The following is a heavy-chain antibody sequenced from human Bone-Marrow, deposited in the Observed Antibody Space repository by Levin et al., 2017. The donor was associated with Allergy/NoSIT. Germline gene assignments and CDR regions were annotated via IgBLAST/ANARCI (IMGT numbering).Heavy chain of an antibody. Sequence: KAGESLKISCVASGFTFSTYSMHWVRQAPGKGLEWVSSITGSDSYIYQADSVRGRFTISRDNTKNSLYLQVDSLRAEDTAVYYCARDENRGYCSGGSCYRVAFDIWGQGTMVTVSS. J-gene: IGHJ3*02. CDR3: ARDENRGYCSGGSCYRVAFDI. D-gene: IGHD2-15*01. CDR1: GFTFSTYS. V-gene: IGHV3-21*01. CDR2: ITGSDSYI.